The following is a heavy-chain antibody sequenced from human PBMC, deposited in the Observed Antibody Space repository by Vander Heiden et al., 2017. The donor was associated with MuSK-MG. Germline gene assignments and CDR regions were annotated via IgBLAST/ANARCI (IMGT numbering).Heavy chain of an antibody. CDR1: GFTVIRNY. Sequence: EVQLVESGGGLVQPGGSLHLPCEASGFTVIRNYMSWVRQAPGNGLEWVSVIYSGGSTEYADSVKGRFTISRDNSKNTLYLQMNSLRAEDTAVYYCARDRGGAFDIWGQGTMVTVSS. CDR2: IYSGGST. D-gene: IGHD3-10*01. V-gene: IGHV3-66*02. J-gene: IGHJ3*02. CDR3: ARDRGGAFDI.